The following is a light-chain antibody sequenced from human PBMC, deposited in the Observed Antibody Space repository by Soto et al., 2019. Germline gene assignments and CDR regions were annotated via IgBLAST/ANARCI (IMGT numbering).Light chain of an antibody. J-gene: IGKJ5*01. Sequence: EILMTQSPATLSVSPGDRVALSCRASQSVSSSLAWYQQKTGQAPRLLIYGASTRATGIPARLSGSGSGTEFTLTISSLQFEDFVIYYCQQYNIWPLTCGQGTRLEIK. CDR2: GAS. CDR1: QSVSSS. CDR3: QQYNIWPLT. V-gene: IGKV3-15*01.